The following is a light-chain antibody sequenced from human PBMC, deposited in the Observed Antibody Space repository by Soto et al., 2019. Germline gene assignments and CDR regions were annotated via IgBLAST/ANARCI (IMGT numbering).Light chain of an antibody. CDR2: EVN. Sequence: QSVLTQPPSASGSPGQSVTISCTGTSSDVGGYNYVSWYQQNPGKVPKLMIYEVNKRPSGVPDRFSGSKSGNTASLTVSGLQAEDEADYYCTSYAGGNNVFGTGTNVTVL. CDR1: SSDVGGYNY. J-gene: IGLJ1*01. CDR3: TSYAGGNNV. V-gene: IGLV2-8*01.